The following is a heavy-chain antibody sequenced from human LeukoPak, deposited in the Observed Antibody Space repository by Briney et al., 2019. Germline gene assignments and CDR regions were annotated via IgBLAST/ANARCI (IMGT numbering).Heavy chain of an antibody. V-gene: IGHV7-4-1*02. CDR3: ARESEYYYDSSTYSGDDY. CDR1: GYTFTSYA. D-gene: IGHD3-22*01. CDR2: IKTNTGNP. J-gene: IGHJ4*02. Sequence: ASVKVSCKASGYTFTSYAMNWGRQAPGQAREWMGWIKTNTGNPTSDQGLTGRFVFSLDTSVSTAYLQISSLKAEDTAVYYCARESEYYYDSSTYSGDDYWGQGTLVTVSS.